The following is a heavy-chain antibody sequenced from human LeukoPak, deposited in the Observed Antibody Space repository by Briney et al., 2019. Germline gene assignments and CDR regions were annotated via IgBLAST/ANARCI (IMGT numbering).Heavy chain of an antibody. Sequence: SETLSLTCTVSGGSISSGSYYWSWIRQPAGKGLEWIGRIYTSGSTNYNPSLKSRVTISVDTSKNQFSLKVSTVTAADTAVYYCAREGAARNFNYWGQGILVTVYS. V-gene: IGHV4-61*02. D-gene: IGHD6-6*01. J-gene: IGHJ4*02. CDR3: AREGAARNFNY. CDR1: GGSISSGSYY. CDR2: IYTSGST.